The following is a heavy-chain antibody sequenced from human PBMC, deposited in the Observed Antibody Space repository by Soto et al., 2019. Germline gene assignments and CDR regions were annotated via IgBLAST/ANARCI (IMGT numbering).Heavy chain of an antibody. D-gene: IGHD2-15*01. CDR1: GYSFTSYW. CDR3: AREKVVAASQANYYYYGMDV. J-gene: IGHJ6*02. Sequence: GESLKISCKGSGYSFTSYWISWVRQMPGKGLEWMGRIDPSDSYTNYSPSFQGHVTISADKSISTAYLQWSSLKASDTAMYYCAREKVVAASQANYYYYGMDVWGQGTTATVSS. V-gene: IGHV5-10-1*01. CDR2: IDPSDSYT.